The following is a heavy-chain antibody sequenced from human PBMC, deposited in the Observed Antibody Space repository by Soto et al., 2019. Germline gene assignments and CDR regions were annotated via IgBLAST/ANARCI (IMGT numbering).Heavy chain of an antibody. CDR3: ARDSATAMATVYGMDV. Sequence: LSLTCTVSGGSISSYYWSWIRQPPGKGLEWIGYIYYSGSTNYNPSLKSRVTISVDTSKNQFSLKLSSVTAADTAVYYCARDSATAMATVYGMDVWGQGTTVTVSS. J-gene: IGHJ6*02. D-gene: IGHD5-18*01. CDR2: IYYSGST. V-gene: IGHV4-59*01. CDR1: GGSISSYY.